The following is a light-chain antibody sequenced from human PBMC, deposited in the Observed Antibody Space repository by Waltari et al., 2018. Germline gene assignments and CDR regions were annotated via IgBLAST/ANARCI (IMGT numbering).Light chain of an antibody. CDR1: SSDVGGYNS. V-gene: IGLV2-8*01. Sequence: QSVLTQPPSASGSPGQSVTISCTGSSSDVGGYNSVSWYQRHPGKAPKLMIYDVNTRPPGGPDRFSGSRSGNTASLTVSGLQVEDEGDYYCGSYADTSTWVFGGGTSLTVL. CDR3: GSYADTSTWV. CDR2: DVN. J-gene: IGLJ3*02.